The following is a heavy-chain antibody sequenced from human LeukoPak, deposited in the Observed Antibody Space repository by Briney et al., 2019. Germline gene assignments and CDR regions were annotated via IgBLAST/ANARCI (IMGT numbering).Heavy chain of an antibody. V-gene: IGHV3-30*02. D-gene: IGHD2-2*01. CDR1: GFTFSTFG. CDR2: TRYDGINK. J-gene: IGHJ3*02. Sequence: GGSLRLSCAASGFTFSTFGMHWARQAPGKGLEWVAFTRYDGINKYYADSVKGRFTISRDNSKNTLYLQMDSLRVEDTAVYYCVKIRSGFCSTTSCFVTFDIWGQGTMVTVSS. CDR3: VKIRSGFCSTTSCFVTFDI.